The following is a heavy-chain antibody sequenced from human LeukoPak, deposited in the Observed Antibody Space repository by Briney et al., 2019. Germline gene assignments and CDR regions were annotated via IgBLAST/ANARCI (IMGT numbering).Heavy chain of an antibody. D-gene: IGHD2-2*01. J-gene: IGHJ6*03. Sequence: AAVTVSYQASAYTSPNYGITWLRPAPGGRLEWMRWISTYNGYSQYAQKIQGRVTMSTDTPTSTVCMELSNPRSNDTAVYYCALPAKGALFYYYMVVWGKGTTVTVSS. CDR2: ISTYNGYS. CDR1: AYTSPNYG. V-gene: IGHV1-18*01. CDR3: ALPAKGALFYYYMVV.